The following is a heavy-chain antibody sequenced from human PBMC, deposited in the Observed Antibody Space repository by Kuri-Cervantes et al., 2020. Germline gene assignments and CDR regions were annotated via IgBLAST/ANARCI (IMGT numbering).Heavy chain of an antibody. CDR1: GFTFSSHW. D-gene: IGHD2/OR15-2a*01. V-gene: IGHV3-74*01. CDR3: ARGISTASKAFDI. J-gene: IGHJ3*02. Sequence: GESLKISCAASGFTFSSHWMHWVRQAPGKGLVWVSRMNSDGSITNYADSVKGRFTISRDNAKNTLYLQMNSLRAEDTAVYYCARGISTASKAFDIWGQGTMVTVSS. CDR2: MNSDGSIT.